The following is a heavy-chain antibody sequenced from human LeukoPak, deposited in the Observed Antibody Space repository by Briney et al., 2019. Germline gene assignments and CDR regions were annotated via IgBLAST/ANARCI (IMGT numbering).Heavy chain of an antibody. CDR3: ARVIVSGPEAYYFDY. Sequence: GASVKVSCKASGYTFTSYGISWVRQAPGQGLEWMGWISAYNGNTNYAQKLQGRVTMTTDTSTSTAYMELRRLRSDDTAVYYCARVIVSGPEAYYFDYWGQGTLVTVSS. CDR2: ISAYNGNT. CDR1: GYTFTSYG. V-gene: IGHV1-18*01. D-gene: IGHD1-14*01. J-gene: IGHJ4*02.